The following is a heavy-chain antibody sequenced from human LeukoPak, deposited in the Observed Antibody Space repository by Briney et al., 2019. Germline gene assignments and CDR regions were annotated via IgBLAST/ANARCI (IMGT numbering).Heavy chain of an antibody. CDR1: GFTFSSYG. CDR3: ARKGGDYDDYFDY. CDR2: IWYDGSNK. V-gene: IGHV3-33*01. D-gene: IGHD4-17*01. J-gene: IGHJ4*02. Sequence: PGGSLRLSCAASGFTFSSYGMHWVRQAPGKGLERVAVIWYDGSNKYYADSVKGRFTISRDNSKNTLYLQMNSLRAEDTAVYYCARKGGDYDDYFDYWGQGTLVTVSS.